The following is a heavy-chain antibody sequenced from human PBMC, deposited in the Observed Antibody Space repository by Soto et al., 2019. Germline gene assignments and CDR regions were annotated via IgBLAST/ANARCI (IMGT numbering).Heavy chain of an antibody. D-gene: IGHD3-10*01. Sequence: EVQLLESGGGLVQPGGALRLSCAASGFTFSTYAMSWVRQAPGKGLDWVSAISAGGGSTFYADSVRGRFTISRDNSKNPLYLQMNTLRAADTAVYYCSKKRDAVGDNSAWYGDYWGQGTLVTVSS. CDR2: ISAGGGST. V-gene: IGHV3-23*01. CDR1: GFTFSTYA. CDR3: SKKRDAVGDNSAWYGDY. J-gene: IGHJ4*02.